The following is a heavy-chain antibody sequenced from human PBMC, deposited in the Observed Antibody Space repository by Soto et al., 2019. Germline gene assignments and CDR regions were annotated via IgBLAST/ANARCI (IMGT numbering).Heavy chain of an antibody. CDR2: IYHSGGT. CDR3: ATGMTTVTTFDY. J-gene: IGHJ4*02. CDR1: GGSISSGGYS. Sequence: QLQLQESGSGLVKPSQTLSLTCAVSGGSISSGGYSCSWIRQPPGKGLEGIGYIYHSGGTYYNPSLKSRVTISVDRSQNQFSLKLTSVTAADTAVYYCATGMTTVTTFDYWGQGTLVTVSS. V-gene: IGHV4-30-2*01. D-gene: IGHD4-4*01.